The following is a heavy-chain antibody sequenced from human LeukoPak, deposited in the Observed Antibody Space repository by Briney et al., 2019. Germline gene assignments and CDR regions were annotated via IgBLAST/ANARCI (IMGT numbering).Heavy chain of an antibody. V-gene: IGHV1-2*02. CDR3: ARDGWLCSSTSCYLRGRYNWFDP. D-gene: IGHD2-2*01. CDR2: INPNSGGT. CDR1: GYTFTGYY. Sequence: GASVKVSCKASGYTFTGYYMHWVRQAPGQGLEWMGCINPNSGGTNYAQKFQGRVTMTRDTSISTAYLELSRLRSDDTAVYYCARDGWLCSSTSCYLRGRYNWFDPWGEGTLVTVSS. J-gene: IGHJ5*02.